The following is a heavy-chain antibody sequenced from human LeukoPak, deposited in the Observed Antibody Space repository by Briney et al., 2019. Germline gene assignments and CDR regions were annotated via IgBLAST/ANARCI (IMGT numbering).Heavy chain of an antibody. J-gene: IGHJ3*02. CDR1: GGSFSGYY. D-gene: IGHD3-22*01. CDR3: ARGSGYYDSSGYYPDAFDI. V-gene: IGHV4-34*01. Sequence: PSETLSLTCAVYGGSFSGYYWSWIRQPPGKGLEWIGEINHSGSTNYNPSLKSRATISVDTSKNQFSLKLSSVTAADTAVYYCARGSGYYDSSGYYPDAFDIWGQWTMVTVSS. CDR2: INHSGST.